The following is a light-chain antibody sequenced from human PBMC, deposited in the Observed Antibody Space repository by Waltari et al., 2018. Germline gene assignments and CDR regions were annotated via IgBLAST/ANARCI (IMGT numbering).Light chain of an antibody. Sequence: QLVLTQSPSASASPGASVKLTCTLRSGPSSNVIAGLQKRPGKGPRYLMKVNSDGSHNKGDEIPDRFSGSSSGAERYLTISSLQSEDEADYYCQTGGHGTWVFGGGTKLTVL. CDR2: VNSDGSH. CDR3: QTGGHGTWV. CDR1: SGPSSNV. V-gene: IGLV4-69*01. J-gene: IGLJ3*02.